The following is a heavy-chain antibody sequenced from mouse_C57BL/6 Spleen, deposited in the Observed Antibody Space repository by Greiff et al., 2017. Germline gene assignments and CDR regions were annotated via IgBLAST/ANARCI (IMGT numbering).Heavy chain of an antibody. CDR2: INPYNGDT. D-gene: IGHD1-1*01. V-gene: IGHV1-20*01. J-gene: IGHJ2*01. CDR3: AMGTTIGYCDD. Sequence: VQLQQSGPELVKPGDSVKISCKASGYSFTGYFMHWVMQSPGKSLEWIGRINPYNGDTFYNQKFKGKATLTVDKSSSTAHMPLRSLTSEDSAVYYCAMGTTIGYCDDWGQGTTLTVSS. CDR1: GYSFTGYF.